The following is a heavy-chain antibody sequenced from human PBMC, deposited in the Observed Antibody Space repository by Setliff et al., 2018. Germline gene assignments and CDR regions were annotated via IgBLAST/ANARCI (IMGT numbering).Heavy chain of an antibody. CDR1: RGSIRSGSSY. Sequence: SETLSLTCTASRGSIRSGSSYWSWIRQSAAKGLEWIGRVHASGSPNYNPSFKGRVTISLDTSTNQFSLNLNSVTAEDTAVYYCARPRESGDYYHYMDVWGKGTTVTVSS. CDR3: ARPRESGDYYHYMDV. V-gene: IGHV4-61*02. J-gene: IGHJ6*03. D-gene: IGHD2-15*01. CDR2: VHASGSP.